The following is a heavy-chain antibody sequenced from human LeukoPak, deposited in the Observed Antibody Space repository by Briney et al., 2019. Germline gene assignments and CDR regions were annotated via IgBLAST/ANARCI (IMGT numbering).Heavy chain of an antibody. Sequence: SETLSLTCTVSGGSISSYYWSWIRQPPGKGLELIGYIYYSGSTNYNPSLKSRVTISVDTSKNQFSLKLSSVTAADTAVYYCARGYSSGFIDYWGQGTLVTVSS. CDR1: GGSISSYY. V-gene: IGHV4-59*01. J-gene: IGHJ4*02. D-gene: IGHD6-19*01. CDR2: IYYSGST. CDR3: ARGYSSGFIDY.